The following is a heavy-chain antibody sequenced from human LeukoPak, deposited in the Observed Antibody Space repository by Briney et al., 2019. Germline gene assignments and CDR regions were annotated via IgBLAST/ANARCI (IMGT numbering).Heavy chain of an antibody. CDR2: IWFDGSKK. D-gene: IGHD5-24*01. CDR3: ARGTGYNPYFDY. CDR1: GFTISSYG. J-gene: IGHJ4*02. V-gene: IGHV3-33*01. Sequence: GRSLRLSCAASGFTISSYGMHWVRQAPGKGLEWVALIWFDGSKKYYADSVKGRFTISRDNSKNTLYLEMNSLRAEDTAVYYCARGTGYNPYFDYWGQGTLVIVSS.